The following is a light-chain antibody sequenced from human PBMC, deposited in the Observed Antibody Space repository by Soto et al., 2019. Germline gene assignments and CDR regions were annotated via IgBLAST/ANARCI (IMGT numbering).Light chain of an antibody. J-gene: IGLJ2*01. CDR3: QSFDSSLNVV. V-gene: IGLV1-40*01. CDR1: SSNIGSGYD. Sequence: QSALTQPPSVSGAPGQRVTISCTGSSSNIGSGYDVHWYQQLPGVAPKFLIYGNNNRPSGVPDRFSGSKSGTSASLAITGLQAEDEADYYCQSFDSSLNVVFGGGTKVTVL. CDR2: GNN.